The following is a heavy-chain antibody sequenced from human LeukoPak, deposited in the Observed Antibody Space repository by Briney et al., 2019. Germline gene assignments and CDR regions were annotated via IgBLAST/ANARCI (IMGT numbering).Heavy chain of an antibody. CDR1: GGTFSSYA. CDR3: ASSSIVVVVAATPPAFDI. V-gene: IGHV1-69*04. CDR2: IISILGIA. J-gene: IGHJ3*02. Sequence: SVKVSCKASGGTFSSYAISWVRQAPGQGLEWMGRIISILGIANYAQKFQGRVTITADKSTSTAYMELSSLRSEDTAVYYCASSSIVVVVAATPPAFDIWGQGTMVTVSS. D-gene: IGHD2-15*01.